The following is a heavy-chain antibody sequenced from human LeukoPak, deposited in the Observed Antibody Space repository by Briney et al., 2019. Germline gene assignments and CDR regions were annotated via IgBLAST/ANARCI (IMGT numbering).Heavy chain of an antibody. Sequence: PSETLSLTCAVYGGSFSGYYWSWIRQPPGKGLEWIGEINHSGSTNYNPSLKSRVTISVDTSKNQFSLMLSSVTAADTAVYYCARDVGATVHGYWGQGTLVTVSS. CDR3: ARDVGATVHGY. CDR2: INHSGST. J-gene: IGHJ4*02. V-gene: IGHV4-34*01. D-gene: IGHD1-26*01. CDR1: GGSFSGYY.